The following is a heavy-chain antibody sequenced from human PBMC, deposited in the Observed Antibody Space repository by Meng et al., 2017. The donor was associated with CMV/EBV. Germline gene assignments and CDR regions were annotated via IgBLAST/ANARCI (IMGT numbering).Heavy chain of an antibody. J-gene: IGHJ4*02. CDR3: ARNQPSRGWSHEDY. CDR2: SIPISGTA. V-gene: IGHV1-69*12. CDR1: GGTFSSYA. D-gene: IGHD2-15*01. Sequence: VPLVQSGAEVKKPGPAVIVSRKASGGTFSSYAISWVRQAPGQGLEWMGGSIPISGTANYAQKFQGRVTITADESTSTAYMELSSLRSEDTAVYYCARNQPSRGWSHEDYWGQGTLVTVSS.